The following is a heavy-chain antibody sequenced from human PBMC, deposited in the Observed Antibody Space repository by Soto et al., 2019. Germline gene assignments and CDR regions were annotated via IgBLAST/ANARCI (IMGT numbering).Heavy chain of an antibody. CDR2: INHSGST. V-gene: IGHV4-34*01. CDR1: GGSFSGYY. CDR3: ARGPGYSSGPYY. Sequence: PSETLSLTCAVYGGSFSGYYWSWIRQPPGKGLEWIGEINHSGSTNYNPSLKSRVTISVDTSKNQFSLKLSSVTAADTAVYYCARGPGYSSGPYYWGQGNLVTVCS. D-gene: IGHD6-19*01. J-gene: IGHJ4*02.